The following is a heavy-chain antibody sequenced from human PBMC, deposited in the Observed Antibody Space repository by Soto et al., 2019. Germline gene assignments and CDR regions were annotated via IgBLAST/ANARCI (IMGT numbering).Heavy chain of an antibody. CDR2: IDYNGNT. D-gene: IGHD2-15*01. Sequence: LELLCVRCSVAGGSINSRGYYWTRIRQPPGKGLEWIGYIDYNGNTNYNPSLQSRVTMSIDTSNNHYSLELTSVTAADTAFYYCARHLDRGGNVVFDPWGQGTLVTVSS. CDR3: ARHLDRGGNVVFDP. CDR1: GGSINSRGYY. V-gene: IGHV4-61*03. J-gene: IGHJ5*02.